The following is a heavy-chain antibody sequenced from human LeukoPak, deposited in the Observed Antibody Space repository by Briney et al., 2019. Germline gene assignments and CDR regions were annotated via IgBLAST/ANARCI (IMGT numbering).Heavy chain of an antibody. D-gene: IGHD6-19*01. CDR2: INSDGSST. Sequence: GSLRLSCAASGFTFSSYWMHWVRQAPGKGLVWVSRINSDGSSTSYADSVKGRFTISRDNAKNTLYLQMNSLRAEDTAVYYCARGRSSGWYRDAFDIWGQGTMVTVSS. CDR1: GFTFSSYW. J-gene: IGHJ3*02. V-gene: IGHV3-74*01. CDR3: ARGRSSGWYRDAFDI.